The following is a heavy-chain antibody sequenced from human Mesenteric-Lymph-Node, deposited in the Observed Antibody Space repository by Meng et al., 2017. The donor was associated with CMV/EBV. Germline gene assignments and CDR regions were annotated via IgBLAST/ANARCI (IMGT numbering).Heavy chain of an antibody. V-gene: IGHV3-30*02. Sequence: GGSLRLSCAASGFTFSSYGMHWVRQAPGKGLEWVAFIRYDGSNKYYAGSVKGRFTISRDNSKNMLFLQMNSLRPEDTAVYYCAGNWNCDYWGQGTLVTVSS. D-gene: IGHD1-7*01. CDR3: AGNWNCDY. CDR1: GFTFSSYG. CDR2: IRYDGSNK. J-gene: IGHJ4*02.